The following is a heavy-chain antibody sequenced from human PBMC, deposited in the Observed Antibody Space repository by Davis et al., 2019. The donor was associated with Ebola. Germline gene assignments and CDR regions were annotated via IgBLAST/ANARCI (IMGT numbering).Heavy chain of an antibody. CDR2: ISYDGSNK. CDR1: GFTFSSYG. CDR3: ASPYYDFWSGYGYFDL. D-gene: IGHD3-3*01. V-gene: IGHV3-30*03. J-gene: IGHJ2*01. Sequence: GESLKISCAASGFTFSSYGMHWVRQAPGKGLEWVAVISYDGSNKYYADSVKGRFTISRDNSKNTLYLQMNSLRAEDTAVYYCASPYYDFWSGYGYFDLWGRGTLVTVSS.